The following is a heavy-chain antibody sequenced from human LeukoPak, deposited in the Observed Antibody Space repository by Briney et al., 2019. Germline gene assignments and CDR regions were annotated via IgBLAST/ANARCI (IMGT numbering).Heavy chain of an antibody. V-gene: IGHV1-46*01. CDR3: TREGAMEWELLFDY. CDR2: INPSGGST. CDR1: GYTFTSYY. J-gene: IGHJ4*02. D-gene: IGHD1-26*01. Sequence: GASVKVSCKASGYTFTSYYMHWVRQAPGQGLEWMGIINPSGGSTSYAQKFQGRVTMTRDMSTSTVYMELSSLRSEDAAVYYCTREGAMEWELLFDYWGQGTLVTVSS.